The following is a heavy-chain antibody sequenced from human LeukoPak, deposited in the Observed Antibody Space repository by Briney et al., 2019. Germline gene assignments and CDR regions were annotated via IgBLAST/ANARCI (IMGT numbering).Heavy chain of an antibody. CDR2: ISYDGSNK. CDR1: GFTFSSYG. CDR3: AKAGSGSYFDY. J-gene: IGHJ4*02. D-gene: IGHD3-10*01. V-gene: IGHV3-30*18. Sequence: GGSLRLSCAASGFTFSSYGMHWVRQAPGKGLEWVAVISYDGSNKYYADSVKGRLTISRDNSKNTLYLQMNSLRAEDTAVYYCAKAGSGSYFDYWGQGTLVTVSS.